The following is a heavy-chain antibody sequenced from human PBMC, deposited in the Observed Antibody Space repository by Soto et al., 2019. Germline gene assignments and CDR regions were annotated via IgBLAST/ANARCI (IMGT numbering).Heavy chain of an antibody. V-gene: IGHV3-23*01. CDR2: ISGSGGST. J-gene: IGHJ4*02. Sequence: GGSLRLSCAAPGFTFSSYAMSWVRQAPGKGLEWVSAISGSGGSTYYADSVKGRFTISRDNSKNTLYLQMNSLRAEATAVYYCAKDPIPQWLALFDYWGQGTLVTVSS. CDR3: AKDPIPQWLALFDY. D-gene: IGHD6-19*01. CDR1: GFTFSSYA.